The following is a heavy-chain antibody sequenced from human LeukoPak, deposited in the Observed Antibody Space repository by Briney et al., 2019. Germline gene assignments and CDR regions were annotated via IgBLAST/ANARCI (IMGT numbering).Heavy chain of an antibody. CDR1: GGSISSSSYY. CDR2: IYYSGST. J-gene: IGHJ4*02. CDR3: ARHGGDYGDYWLDY. D-gene: IGHD4-17*01. V-gene: IGHV4-39*01. Sequence: SETLSLTCTVSGGSISSSSYYWGWIRQPPGKGLEWIGSIYYSGSTYYNPSLKSRVTISVDTSKNQFSLKLSSVTAADTAVYYCARHGGDYGDYWLDYWGQGTLVTVSS.